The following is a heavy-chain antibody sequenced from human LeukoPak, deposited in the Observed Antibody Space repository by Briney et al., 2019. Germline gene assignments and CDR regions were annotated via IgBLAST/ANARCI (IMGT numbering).Heavy chain of an antibody. V-gene: IGHV6-1*01. D-gene: IGHD3-3*01. CDR1: GDSVSSNSAA. CDR3: ARDPHVLRFLEWLFDY. J-gene: IGHJ4*02. Sequence: SQTLSLTCAISGDSVSSNSAAWNWIRQSPSRGLEWLERTYYRSKWYNDYAVSVKSRITINPDTSKNQFSLQLNSVTPEDTAVYYCARDPHVLRFLEWLFDYWGQGTLVTVSS. CDR2: TYYRSKWYN.